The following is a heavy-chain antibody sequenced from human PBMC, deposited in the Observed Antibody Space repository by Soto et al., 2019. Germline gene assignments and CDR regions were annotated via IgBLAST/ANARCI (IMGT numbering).Heavy chain of an antibody. D-gene: IGHD1-26*01. V-gene: IGHV1-2*02. CDR1: GWSVTAYH. CDR3: ARYRGSYSDY. Sequence: ASVKVSCKGCGWSVTAYHLHWVRQAPGQGLEWMGWINPNTGATDSAQKFQGRVTMTRDRSISTAYMELSGLSSDDTAFYYCARYRGSYSDYWGPGSLVTVSS. CDR2: INPNTGAT. J-gene: IGHJ4*02.